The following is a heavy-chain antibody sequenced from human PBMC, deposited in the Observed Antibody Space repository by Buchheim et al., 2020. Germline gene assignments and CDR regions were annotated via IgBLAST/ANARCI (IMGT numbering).Heavy chain of an antibody. J-gene: IGHJ6*03. CDR1: GGTFSSYD. CDR3: ARGGPMAVRHLLYYYERDV. D-gene: IGHD6-19*01. CDR2: INPIFGSA. Sequence: QVQLVQSGAEVKKPGSSVKVSCKASGGTFSSYDIRWVRQAPGQGLEWMGGINPIFGSANYAQKFQGRVTITADESTSTAYMELRSLRAEYTAVYYWARGGPMAVRHLLYYYERDVGGKGT. V-gene: IGHV1-69*01.